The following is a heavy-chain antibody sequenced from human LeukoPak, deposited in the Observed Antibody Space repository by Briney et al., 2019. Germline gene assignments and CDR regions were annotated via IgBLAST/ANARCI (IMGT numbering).Heavy chain of an antibody. Sequence: ASVKVSCKASGYSFIGYYMHWVRQAPGQGLEWMGWINPNSGGTNYAQKFQGRVTMTRDTSISTAYMELSRLRSGDTAVYYCARVFRSIHGSGSYYTNHPFDYWGQGTLVTVSS. D-gene: IGHD3-10*01. CDR3: ARVFRSIHGSGSYYTNHPFDY. CDR1: GYSFIGYY. J-gene: IGHJ4*02. CDR2: INPNSGGT. V-gene: IGHV1-2*02.